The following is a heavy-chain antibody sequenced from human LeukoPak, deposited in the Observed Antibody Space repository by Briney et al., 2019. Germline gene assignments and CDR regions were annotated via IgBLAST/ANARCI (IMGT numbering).Heavy chain of an antibody. CDR3: ARDAFAGHDAFDI. CDR1: GGSVSSGSYY. D-gene: IGHD3-3*02. Sequence: SETLSLTCTVSGGSVSSGSYYWSWIRQPPGKGLEWFGYIYYSGSTNYNPSLKSRVTISVDTSKNQFSLKLSSVTAADTAVYYCARDAFAGHDAFDIWGKGTMVTVSS. V-gene: IGHV4-61*01. J-gene: IGHJ3*02. CDR2: IYYSGST.